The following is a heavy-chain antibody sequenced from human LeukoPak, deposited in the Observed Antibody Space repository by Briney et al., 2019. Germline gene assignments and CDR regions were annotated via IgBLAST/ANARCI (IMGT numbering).Heavy chain of an antibody. CDR1: GYRFTSYG. J-gene: IGHJ4*02. CDR2: ITGYNGNT. CDR3: AREYCSTTRCYMADY. D-gene: IGHD2-2*01. V-gene: IGHV1-18*01. Sequence: GASVKVSCKASGYRFTSYGISWVRQAPGQGLEWMGWITGYNGNTNYAQKLQDRVTMTTDTSTSTAYMELRSLRSDDTAVYYCAREYCSTTRCYMADYWGQGTLVTVSS.